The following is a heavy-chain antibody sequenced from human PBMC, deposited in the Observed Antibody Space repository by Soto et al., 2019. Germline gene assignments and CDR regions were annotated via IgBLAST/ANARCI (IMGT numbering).Heavy chain of an antibody. CDR2: TRSKANSYTT. V-gene: IGHV3-72*01. J-gene: IGHJ4*02. CDR3: ASYTYYYDSSGYYYRDY. CDR1: GFTFSDHY. Sequence: PGGSLRLSCAASGFTFSDHYMDWVRQAPGKGLEWVGRTRSKANSYTTEYAASVKGRFTISRDDSRNSLYLQMNSLKTEDTAVYYCASYTYYYDSSGYYYRDYWGQGTLVTVSS. D-gene: IGHD3-22*01.